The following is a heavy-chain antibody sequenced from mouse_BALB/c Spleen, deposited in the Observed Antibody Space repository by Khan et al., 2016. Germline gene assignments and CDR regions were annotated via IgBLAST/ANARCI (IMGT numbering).Heavy chain of an antibody. Sequence: QVQLKESGPGLVAPSQSLFITCTVSGFSLTSYGVHWVRQPPGKGLEWLGVIWAGGSTNYNSALMSRLSISKDNSKSQVFLKTNSLQTDNTAMYYCTRLEDIWGQGTTLTVSS. D-gene: IGHD1-3*01. CDR1: GFSLTSYG. V-gene: IGHV2-9*02. CDR3: TRLEDI. CDR2: IWAGGST. J-gene: IGHJ2*01.